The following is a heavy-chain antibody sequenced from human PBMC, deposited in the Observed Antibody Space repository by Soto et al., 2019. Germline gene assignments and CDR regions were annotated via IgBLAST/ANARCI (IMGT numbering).Heavy chain of an antibody. V-gene: IGHV3-21*04. CDR3: ARGGGSVDGFDC. CDR2: ISSSGSTI. Sequence: GGSLRLSCAASGFTFSSYSMNWVRQAPGKGLEWVSSISSSGSTIYYADSVKGRFTISRDNAKNSLYLQMNSLSAEDTAVYYCARGGGSVDGFDCWGQGTLVTVSS. J-gene: IGHJ4*02. CDR1: GFTFSSYS. D-gene: IGHD1-26*01.